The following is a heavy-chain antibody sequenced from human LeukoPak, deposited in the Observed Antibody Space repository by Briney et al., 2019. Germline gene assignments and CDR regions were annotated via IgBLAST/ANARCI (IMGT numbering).Heavy chain of an antibody. V-gene: IGHV3-30*18. D-gene: IGHD3-10*01. J-gene: IGHJ4*02. CDR3: AKDRRAALTYYYGSGIGY. Sequence: GGSLRLSCAASGFTFSSYGMHWVRQAPGKGLEWVAVISYHGSNKYYADSVKGRFTISRDNSKNTLYLQMNSLRAEDTAVYYCAKDRRAALTYYYGSGIGYWGQGTLVTVSS. CDR1: GFTFSSYG. CDR2: ISYHGSNK.